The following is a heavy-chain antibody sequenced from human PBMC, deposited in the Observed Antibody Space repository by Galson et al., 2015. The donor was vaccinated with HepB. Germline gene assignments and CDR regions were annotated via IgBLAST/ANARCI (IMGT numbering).Heavy chain of an antibody. V-gene: IGHV1-3*01. CDR1: GYTFTSYA. J-gene: IGHJ6*02. CDR3: ASGSAKYTQPSNRNHDYYYYGMDV. Sequence: SVKVSCKASGYTFTSYAMHWVRQAPGQRLEWMGWINAGNGNTKYSQKFQGRVTITRDTSASTAYMELSSLRSEDTAVYYCASGSAKYTQPSNRNHDYYYYGMDVWGQGTTVTVSS. CDR2: INAGNGNT. D-gene: IGHD1-14*01.